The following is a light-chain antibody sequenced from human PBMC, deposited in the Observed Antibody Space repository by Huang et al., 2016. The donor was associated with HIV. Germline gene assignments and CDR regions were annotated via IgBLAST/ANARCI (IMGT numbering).Light chain of an antibody. CDR2: AAS. CDR1: QNIDAY. J-gene: IGKJ1*01. CDR3: QQTDSSPRT. Sequence: DIQMTQSPYSLFASVGDSVTITCRASQNIDAYVNWYQQRPGSAPKLLIYAASSLQSGVPSRFIGSGSGTHFTLTITSLQPDDFATYYCQQTDSSPRTFGQGTKVAIK. V-gene: IGKV1-39*01.